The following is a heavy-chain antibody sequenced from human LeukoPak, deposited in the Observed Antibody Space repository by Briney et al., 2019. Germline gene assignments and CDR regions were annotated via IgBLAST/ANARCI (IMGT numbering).Heavy chain of an antibody. V-gene: IGHV3-30-3*02. CDR1: GFTFRIYA. CDR3: AKNERITMTGVGY. J-gene: IGHJ4*02. D-gene: IGHD3-22*01. Sequence: GRSLRLSCAASGFTFRIYAMHWVRQAPGKGLEWVAVISYEGSNKYYADSVKGRFTISKDNSKNTLYLQMNSLKAEDTAVYYCAKNERITMTGVGYWGQGTLVTVSS. CDR2: ISYEGSNK.